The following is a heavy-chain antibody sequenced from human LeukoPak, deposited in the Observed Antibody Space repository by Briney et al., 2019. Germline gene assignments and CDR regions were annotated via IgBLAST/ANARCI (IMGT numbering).Heavy chain of an antibody. CDR3: AKDSLWYDC. J-gene: IGHJ5*01. CDR2: ISGSGGST. Sequence: GGTLRLSCAASGFTFSSYGMSWVRQAPGKGLEWVSAISGSGGSTYYADSVKGRFTISRDNSKNTLYLQVNSLRAEDTAVYYCAKDSLWYDCWGQGTLVTVSS. V-gene: IGHV3-23*01. CDR1: GFTFSSYG.